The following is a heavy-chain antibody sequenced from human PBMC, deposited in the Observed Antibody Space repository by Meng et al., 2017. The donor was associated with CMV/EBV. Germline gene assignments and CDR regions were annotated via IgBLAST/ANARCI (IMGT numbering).Heavy chain of an antibody. CDR2: IYYSGST. CDR3: ARDSRSRIVGATVGGFDY. CDR1: GGSTSSSSYY. J-gene: IGHJ4*02. V-gene: IGHV4-39*07. Sequence: QESGPRLVKPSEPLSLTGTVSGGSTSSSSYYWGWIRQPPGKGLEWIGSIYYSGSTYYNPSLKSRVTISVDTSKNQFSLKLSSVTAADTAVYYCARDSRSRIVGATVGGFDYWGQGTLVTVSS. D-gene: IGHD1-26*01.